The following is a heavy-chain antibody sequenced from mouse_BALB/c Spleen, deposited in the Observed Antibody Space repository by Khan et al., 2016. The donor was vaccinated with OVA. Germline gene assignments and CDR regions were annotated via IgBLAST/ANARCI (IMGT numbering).Heavy chain of an antibody. CDR3: TRLVDY. CDR1: GFTFSSYA. Sequence: EVELVESGGGLVKPGGSLKLSCAASGFTFSSYAVSWIRQTPEKRLEWFPSINSGGSPYYPDSVKARFTISRDIARNILYLQMSSLRSEDTAMYYCTRLVDYWGQGTSVTVSS. J-gene: IGHJ4*01. V-gene: IGHV5-6-5*01. CDR2: INSGGSP.